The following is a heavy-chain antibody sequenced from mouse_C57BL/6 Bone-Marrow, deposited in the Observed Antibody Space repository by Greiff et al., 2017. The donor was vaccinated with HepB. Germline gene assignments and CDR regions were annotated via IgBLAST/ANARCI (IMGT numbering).Heavy chain of an antibody. Sequence: VQLQQSGPGLVKPSQSLSLTCSVTGYSITSGYYWNWIRQFPGNKLEWMGYISYDGSNNYNPSLKNRISITRDTSKNQFFLKLNSVTTEDTATYYCASYGSIYDFDYWGQGTTLTVSS. CDR2: ISYDGSN. V-gene: IGHV3-6*01. J-gene: IGHJ2*01. D-gene: IGHD1-1*01. CDR1: GYSITSGYY. CDR3: ASYGSIYDFDY.